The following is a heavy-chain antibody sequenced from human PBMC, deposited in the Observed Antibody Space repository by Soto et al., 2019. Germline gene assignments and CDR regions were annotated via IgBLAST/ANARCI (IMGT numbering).Heavy chain of an antibody. Sequence: EVQLLESGGGLVQPGGSLRLSCAASGFTFSSYAMIWVRQAPGKGLEWVSVISGSGSSTYYVDSVKGRFTISRDNSKNTLYLQMNSLRVEDTALYYCVKDLPGELLPTCFDPWGQGTLVTVSS. CDR1: GFTFSSYA. V-gene: IGHV3-23*01. J-gene: IGHJ5*02. CDR3: VKDLPGELLPTCFDP. D-gene: IGHD1-26*01. CDR2: ISGSGSST.